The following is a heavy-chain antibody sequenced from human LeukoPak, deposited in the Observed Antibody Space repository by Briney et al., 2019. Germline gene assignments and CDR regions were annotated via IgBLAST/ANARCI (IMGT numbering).Heavy chain of an antibody. CDR1: GGSISSGSYY. Sequence: PSQTLSLTCTVSGGSISSGSYYWSWIRQPAGKGLEWIGRIYTSGSTSYNPSLKSRVTISVDTSKNQFSLKLSSVTAADTAVYYCARGGITGKIDYWGQGTLVTVSS. CDR3: ARGGITGKIDY. V-gene: IGHV4-61*02. J-gene: IGHJ4*02. D-gene: IGHD1-20*01. CDR2: IYTSGST.